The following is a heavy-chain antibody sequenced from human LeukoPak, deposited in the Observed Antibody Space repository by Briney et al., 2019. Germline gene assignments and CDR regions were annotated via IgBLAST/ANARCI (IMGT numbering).Heavy chain of an antibody. Sequence: GASVKVSCKASGGTFSSYAISWVRQAPGQGLEWMRRIIPIFGTANYAQKFQGRVTTTTDESTSTAYMELSSLRSEDTAVYYCARDGYAFWSGYLIDYWGQGTLVTVSS. D-gene: IGHD3-3*01. CDR2: IIPIFGTA. CDR1: GGTFSSYA. CDR3: ARDGYAFWSGYLIDY. J-gene: IGHJ4*02. V-gene: IGHV1-69*05.